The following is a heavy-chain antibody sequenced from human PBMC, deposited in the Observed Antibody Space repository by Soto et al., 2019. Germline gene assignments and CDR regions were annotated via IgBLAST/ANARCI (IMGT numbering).Heavy chain of an antibody. CDR3: XXXXXXEILIFESSGMHV. J-gene: IGHJ6*02. Sequence: QVHLVQSGAEVKKPGSSVKVSCKTSGGSFNNYAVSWVRQAPGQGLEWMGGIIPNFDTPNYAQKFQDRVTIIADESTSTVYMELRSLRSNDTAVYXXXXXXXXEILIFESSGMHVWGQGTTXIVSS. V-gene: IGHV1-69*01. CDR1: GGSFNNYA. CDR2: IIPNFDTP. D-gene: IGHD2-21*01.